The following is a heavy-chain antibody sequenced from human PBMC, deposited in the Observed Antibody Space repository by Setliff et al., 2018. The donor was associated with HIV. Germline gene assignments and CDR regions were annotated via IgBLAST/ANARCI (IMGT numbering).Heavy chain of an antibody. CDR1: GGSISSNNYY. Sequence: ETLSLTCTVSGGSISSNNYYWTFIRQSPGKGLEWIGEVTHSGSTTHDPSLKSRITMSVDTSKRQFSLKLDSVTAADTAIYYCARQSTVAAAGFDFWGQGTLVTVSS. CDR2: VTHSGST. V-gene: IGHV4-39*07. CDR3: ARQSTVAAAGFDF. J-gene: IGHJ4*02. D-gene: IGHD6-13*01.